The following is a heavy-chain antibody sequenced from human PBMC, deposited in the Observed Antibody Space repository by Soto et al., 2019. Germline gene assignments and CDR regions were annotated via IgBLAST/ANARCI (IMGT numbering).Heavy chain of an antibody. D-gene: IGHD2-8*01. V-gene: IGHV4-31*03. CDR1: CDSISSATHY. J-gene: IGHJ4*02. Sequence: SETLSLTCTVSCDSISSATHYCNWIRQHPGKGLEWIGYVSSSANSYYSPSLKSRVFMSVDTSKNLFSLKLSSVTAADTAIYYRVGRLTSIYNYFEAWGQGTKVTFSS. CDR2: VSSSANS. CDR3: VGRLTSIYNYFEA.